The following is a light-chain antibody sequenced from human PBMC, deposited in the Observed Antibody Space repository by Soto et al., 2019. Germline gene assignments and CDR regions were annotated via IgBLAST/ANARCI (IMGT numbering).Light chain of an antibody. CDR1: QTISTW. V-gene: IGKV1-5*01. Sequence: DIQMTQSPSTLSASVGDRVTLTCRASQTISTWLAWYQQKPGKAPKLLIYGASSLQTGVPSRFSGSGSGTEFTITISSLQPDDFATYYCQQYTSYSYTFGQGTKLEIK. CDR3: QQYTSYSYT. CDR2: GAS. J-gene: IGKJ2*01.